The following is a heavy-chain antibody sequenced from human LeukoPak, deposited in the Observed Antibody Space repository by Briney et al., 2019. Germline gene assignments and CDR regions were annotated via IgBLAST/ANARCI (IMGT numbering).Heavy chain of an antibody. CDR2: IYYSGST. J-gene: IGHJ4*02. CDR3: ARTYYGGNSVLYFDY. Sequence: KTSETLSLTCTVSGGSISSYYWSWIRQPPGKGLEWIGYIYYSGSTNYNPSLKSRVTISVDTSKNQFSLKLSSVTAADTAVYYCARTYYGGNSVLYFDYWGPRTLVTVSS. D-gene: IGHD4-23*01. CDR1: GGSISSYY. V-gene: IGHV4-59*01.